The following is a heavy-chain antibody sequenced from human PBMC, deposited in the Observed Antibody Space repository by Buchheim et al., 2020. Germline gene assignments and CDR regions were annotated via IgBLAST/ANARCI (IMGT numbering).Heavy chain of an antibody. CDR1: GFTFSSYG. J-gene: IGHJ4*02. CDR3: AKAGLGSNMIFDY. D-gene: IGHD3-16*01. Sequence: EVQLLESGGGLVQPGGSLRLSCAASGFTFSSYGMSWVRQAPGEGLEWVSSIFNSDDSTHYADSVKGRFNISRDNSKNPLYLQMHSLRADDTALYYCAKAGLGSNMIFDYWGQGT. V-gene: IGHV3-23*01. CDR2: IFNSDDST.